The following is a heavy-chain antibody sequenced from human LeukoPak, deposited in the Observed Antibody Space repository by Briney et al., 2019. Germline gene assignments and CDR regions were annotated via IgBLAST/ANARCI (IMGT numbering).Heavy chain of an antibody. Sequence: SVKVSCKASGGTFSSYAISWVRQAPGQGLEWMGRIIPILGIANYAQKLQGRVTMTTDTSTSTAYMELRSLRSDDTAVYYCASDLVVPDAFDIWGQGTMVTVSS. CDR1: GGTFSSYA. J-gene: IGHJ3*02. V-gene: IGHV1-69*04. CDR2: IIPILGIA. D-gene: IGHD2-2*01. CDR3: ASDLVVPDAFDI.